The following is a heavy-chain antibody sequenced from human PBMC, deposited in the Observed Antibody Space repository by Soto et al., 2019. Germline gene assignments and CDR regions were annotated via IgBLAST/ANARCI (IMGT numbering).Heavy chain of an antibody. Sequence: PSETLSLTCTVSGGSISSGDYYWSWIRQPPGKGLEWIGYIYYSGSTYYNPSLKSRVTISVDTSKNQFSLKLSSVTAADTAVYYCARDQGSSSWQQWTHYYYGMDVWGQGTTVTVSS. CDR1: GGSISSGDYY. V-gene: IGHV4-30-4*01. D-gene: IGHD6-13*01. CDR3: ARDQGSSSWQQWTHYYYGMDV. CDR2: IYYSGST. J-gene: IGHJ6*02.